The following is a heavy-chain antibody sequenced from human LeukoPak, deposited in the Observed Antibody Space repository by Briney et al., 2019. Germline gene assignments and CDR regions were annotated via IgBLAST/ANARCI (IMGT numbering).Heavy chain of an antibody. J-gene: IGHJ4*02. D-gene: IGHD6-19*01. V-gene: IGHV3-33*01. CDR3: MRIVQWPKGFDY. CDR2: IWYDGSNK. Sequence: GGSLRLSCAASGFTFSSYGMHWVRQAPGKELEWVAVIWYDGSNKYYADSVKGRFTISRDNSKNTLYLQMSSLRAEDTAAYYCMRIVQWPKGFDYWGQGTLVTVSS. CDR1: GFTFSSYG.